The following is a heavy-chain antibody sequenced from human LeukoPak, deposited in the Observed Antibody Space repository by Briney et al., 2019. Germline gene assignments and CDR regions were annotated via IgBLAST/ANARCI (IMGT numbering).Heavy chain of an antibody. J-gene: IGHJ6*02. V-gene: IGHV1-8*01. Sequence: ASVKVSCKASGYTFTSYDINWVRQATGQGLEWMGWMNPNSGNTGYAQKFQGRVTMTRNTSISTAYMELSSLRSEDTAVYYCASYYSSGWYSFIGYYYGMDVWGQGTTVTVSS. D-gene: IGHD6-19*01. CDR1: GYTFTSYD. CDR2: MNPNSGNT. CDR3: ASYYSSGWYSFIGYYYGMDV.